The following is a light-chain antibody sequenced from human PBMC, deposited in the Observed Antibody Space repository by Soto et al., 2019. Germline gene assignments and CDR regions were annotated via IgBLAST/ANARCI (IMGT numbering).Light chain of an antibody. J-gene: IGKJ4*01. CDR2: GAS. CDR1: QSVSSSY. V-gene: IGKV3-20*01. CDR3: QQYGSSPLT. Sequence: EIVLTQSPGTLSLSLGERATLSCRASQSVSSSYLAWYQQKPGQAPRLLIYGASSRATGIPDRFSGSGSGTDFTLTISSLEPEDFAVYYCQQYGSSPLTFGGGTKVEIK.